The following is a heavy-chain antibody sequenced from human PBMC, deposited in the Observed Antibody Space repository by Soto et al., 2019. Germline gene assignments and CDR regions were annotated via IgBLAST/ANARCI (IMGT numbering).Heavy chain of an antibody. CDR3: ARQNIGSSWPFDY. J-gene: IGHJ4*02. Sequence: QLQLQESGPGLVKPSETLSLTCTVSGGSISSSSYYWGWIRQPPGKGLEWIGSIYYSGSTYYNPSRKSRVTISVDTSKNQFSLKLSSVTAADTAVYYCARQNIGSSWPFDYWGQGTLVTVSS. CDR1: GGSISSSSYY. CDR2: IYYSGST. D-gene: IGHD6-13*01. V-gene: IGHV4-39*01.